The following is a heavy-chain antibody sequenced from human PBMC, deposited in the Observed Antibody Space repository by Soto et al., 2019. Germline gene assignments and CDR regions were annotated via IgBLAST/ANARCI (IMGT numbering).Heavy chain of an antibody. V-gene: IGHV1-18*04. CDR1: GYTFTSYG. J-gene: IGHJ6*02. CDR3: ARAKGLFSYYYGMDV. CDR2: ISAYNGNA. Sequence: ASVKVSCKASGYTFTSYGISWVRQAPGQGLEWMGWISAYNGNANYAQKLQGRVTMTTDTSTSTAYMELRSLRSDDTAVYYCARAKGLFSYYYGMDVWGQGTTVTVSS. D-gene: IGHD3-22*01.